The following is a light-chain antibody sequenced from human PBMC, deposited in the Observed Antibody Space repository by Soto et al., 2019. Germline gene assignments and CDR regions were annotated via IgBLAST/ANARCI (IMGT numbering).Light chain of an antibody. CDR3: QQYNSLIT. Sequence: DIQMTQSPSTLSASVGDRVTITCRASQSISGWLAWYQQKPGEAPRLLIYKASSLESGVPSRFSGSGSGTESTLTISSLQPDDFATYYCQQYNSLITFGQGTRLEIK. CDR1: QSISGW. V-gene: IGKV1-5*03. CDR2: KAS. J-gene: IGKJ5*01.